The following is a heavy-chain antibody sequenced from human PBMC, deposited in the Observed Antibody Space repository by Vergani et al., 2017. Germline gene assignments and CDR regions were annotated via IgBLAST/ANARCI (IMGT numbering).Heavy chain of an antibody. CDR2: ISSNGGST. J-gene: IGHJ3*02. CDR1: GFTFSSYA. V-gene: IGHV3-64*01. CDR3: ARSRVAATVVAFGI. D-gene: IGHD2-15*01. Sequence: VQLVESGGGVVQPGRSLRLSCAASGFTFSSYAMHWVRQAPGKGLEYVSAISSNGGSTYYANSVKGRFTISRDNSKNTLYLQMGSLRAEDMAVYYCARSRVAATVVAFGIWGQGTMVTVSS.